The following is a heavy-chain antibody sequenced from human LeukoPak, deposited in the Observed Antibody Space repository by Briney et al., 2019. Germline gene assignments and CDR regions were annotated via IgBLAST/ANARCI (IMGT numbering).Heavy chain of an antibody. V-gene: IGHV4-34*01. CDR1: DEPFSGYY. J-gene: IGHJ4*02. CDR3: ARAPAVVTPAARSSTWFGSYFDY. D-gene: IGHD6-13*01. CDR2: INRNRNT. Sequence: SETLSLTCAISDEPFSGYYWGWIRQPPGKGLELIGEINRNRNTDYNPSLKSRVSMSIDTSKNQFSLKLISVTAADTAVYYCARAPAVVTPAARSSTWFGSYFDYWGQGTLVTVSS.